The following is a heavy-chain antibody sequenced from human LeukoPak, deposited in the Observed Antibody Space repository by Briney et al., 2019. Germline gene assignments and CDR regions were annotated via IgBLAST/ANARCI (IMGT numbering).Heavy chain of an antibody. Sequence: ASVKVSCKASGYTFTGYYMHWVRQAPGQGLEWMGWSNPNSGGTNYAQKFQGRVTMTRDTSISTAYMELSRLRSDDTAVYYCARDWRVVRSKAYYYYYYGMDVWGQGTTVTVSS. V-gene: IGHV1-2*02. CDR3: ARDWRVVRSKAYYYYYYGMDV. CDR2: SNPNSGGT. J-gene: IGHJ6*02. CDR1: GYTFTGYY. D-gene: IGHD4-11*01.